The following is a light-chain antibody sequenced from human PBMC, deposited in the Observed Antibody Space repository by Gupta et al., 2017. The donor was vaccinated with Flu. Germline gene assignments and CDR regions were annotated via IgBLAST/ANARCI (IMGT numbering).Light chain of an antibody. Sequence: QFVLTQSPSASASLGASVTPTCTPSSGHSSYDIAWHQQQPEKGPRYLMKLNSDGSHSKGDGVPDRFSGSSSGAKRYLTISSLRSEDEADYYCQTWGTGIRVFGGGTKLTVL. CDR2: LNSDGSH. CDR1: SGHSSYD. V-gene: IGLV4-69*01. J-gene: IGLJ3*02. CDR3: QTWGTGIRV.